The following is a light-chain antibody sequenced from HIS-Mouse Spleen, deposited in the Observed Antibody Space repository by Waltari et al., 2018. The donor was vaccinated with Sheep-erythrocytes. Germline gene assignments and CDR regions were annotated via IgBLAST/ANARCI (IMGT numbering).Light chain of an antibody. CDR3: CSYAGSYNHV. V-gene: IGLV2-11*01. J-gene: IGLJ1*01. CDR1: SSDVGGYNY. Sequence: QSALTQPRSVSGSPGQSVTISCTGTSSDVGGYNYVSWYQQHPGKAPKLMIYDVSKRPSGVPYPFSGSKSGHTASLTISGLQAEDEADYYCCSYAGSYNHVFATGTKVTVL. CDR2: DVS.